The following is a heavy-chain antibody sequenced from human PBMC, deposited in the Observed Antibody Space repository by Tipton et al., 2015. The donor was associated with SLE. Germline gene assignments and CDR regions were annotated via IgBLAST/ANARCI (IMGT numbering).Heavy chain of an antibody. D-gene: IGHD2-15*01. J-gene: IGHJ4*02. CDR2: IYYSGST. CDR3: AGRHSPY. Sequence: LRLSCAASGFTFSDYYMSWIRQPPGKGLEWIGYIYYSGSTNYNPSLKSRVTVSVDTSKNQFSLKLSSVTAADTAVYYCAGRHSPYWGQGTLVTASS. V-gene: IGHV4-59*12. CDR1: GFTFSDYY.